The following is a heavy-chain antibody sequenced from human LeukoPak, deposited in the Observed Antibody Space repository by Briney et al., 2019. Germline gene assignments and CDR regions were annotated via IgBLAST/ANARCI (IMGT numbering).Heavy chain of an antibody. J-gene: IGHJ4*02. D-gene: IGHD6-13*01. V-gene: IGHV1-24*01. CDR1: GYTLTELS. CDR3: APVPYRQQLGHY. CDR2: FDPEDGET. Sequence: ASVKVSCKVSGYTLTELSMHWVRQAPGKGLEWMGGFDPEDGETIYAQKFQGRVTMTEDTSTDTAYMELSSLRSEDTAVYYCAPVPYRQQLGHYWGQGTLVTVSS.